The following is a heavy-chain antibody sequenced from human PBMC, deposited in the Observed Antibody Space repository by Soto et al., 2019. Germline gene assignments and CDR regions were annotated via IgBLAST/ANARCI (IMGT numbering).Heavy chain of an antibody. CDR3: AREPGGECTYGSYYYFFHGMDV. Sequence: SQTLSLTCAISGDSVSSNSAAWNWSRQSPSRGLEWLGRTYYRSKWYNDYPISVKGRITINPDTSKNRFSLQLNSVTPEDTALSYCAREPGGECTYGSYYYFFHGMDVWGQGTKGTGAS. CDR2: TYYRSKWYN. CDR1: GDSVSSNSAA. J-gene: IGHJ6*02. V-gene: IGHV6-1*01. D-gene: IGHD3-10*01.